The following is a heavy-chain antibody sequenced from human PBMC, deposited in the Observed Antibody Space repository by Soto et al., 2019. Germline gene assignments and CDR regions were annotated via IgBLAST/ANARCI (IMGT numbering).Heavy chain of an antibody. CDR1: GGSISSSSYY. CDR2: IYYSGST. V-gene: IGHV4-39*01. J-gene: IGHJ4*02. CDR3: ARHLPPPHYWDRLGYFDY. D-gene: IGHD2-8*02. Sequence: PSETLSLTCTVSGGSISSSSYYWGWIRQPPGKGLEWIGSIYYSGSTYYNPSLKSRVTISVDTSKNQFSLKLSSVTAADTAVYYCARHLPPPHYWDRLGYFDYWGQGTLVTVSS.